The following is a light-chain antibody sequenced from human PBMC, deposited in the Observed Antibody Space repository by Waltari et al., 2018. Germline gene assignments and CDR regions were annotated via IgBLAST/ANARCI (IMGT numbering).Light chain of an antibody. CDR2: LNSDGSH. Sequence: QLVLTQSPSASASLGASVKLTCTLSSGHINYAIAWHQQRPEKGPRYVMKLNSDGSHIKGDGIPDRFSGSSSGAERYLTIASLQSADEADYYCQTWGTGIQVFGGGTKLTVL. V-gene: IGLV4-69*01. CDR3: QTWGTGIQV. J-gene: IGLJ3*02. CDR1: SGHINYA.